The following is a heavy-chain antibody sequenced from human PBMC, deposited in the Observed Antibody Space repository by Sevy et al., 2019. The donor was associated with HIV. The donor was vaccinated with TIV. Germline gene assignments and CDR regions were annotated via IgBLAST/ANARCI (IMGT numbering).Heavy chain of an antibody. CDR2: IYWNDDR. V-gene: IGHV2-5*01. CDR1: GLSLSTSGVG. J-gene: IGHJ4*02. Sequence: SGPTLVKPTQTLTLTCTFSGLSLSTSGVGVGWIRQPPGKALEWLALIYWNDDRRYSPSLKSRLTITEDTSKNQVVHTMTNMDPVDTATYYCARHPGYYDSSGYYIGFDYWGQGTLVTVSS. D-gene: IGHD3-22*01. CDR3: ARHPGYYDSSGYYIGFDY.